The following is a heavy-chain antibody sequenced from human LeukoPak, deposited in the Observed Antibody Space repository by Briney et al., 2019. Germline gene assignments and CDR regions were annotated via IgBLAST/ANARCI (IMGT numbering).Heavy chain of an antibody. J-gene: IGHJ6*04. CDR1: GFTFSSYG. CDR3: AELGITMIGGV. D-gene: IGHD3-10*02. CDR2: ISGSGGST. Sequence: GGTLRLSCAASGFTFSSYGMSWVRQAPGKGLEWVSGISGSGGSTYYADSVKGRFTISRDNAKNSLYLQMNSLRAEDTAVYYCAELGITMIGGVWGKGTTVTISS. V-gene: IGHV3-23*01.